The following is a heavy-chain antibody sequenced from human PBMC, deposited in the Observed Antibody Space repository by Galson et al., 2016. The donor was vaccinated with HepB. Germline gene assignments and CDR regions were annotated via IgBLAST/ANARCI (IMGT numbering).Heavy chain of an antibody. J-gene: IGHJ6*02. CDR2: INNSGGSS. CDR1: GLTVSDYG. CDR3: VTQYGVDV. Sequence: SLRLSCAASGLTVSDYGMNWVRQAPGKGLEWVSGINNSGGSSTYADSVKGRFTISKDISKNTLYLQMNSLRAEDTAVYYCVTQYGVDVWGQGTTVTVS. V-gene: IGHV3-23*01.